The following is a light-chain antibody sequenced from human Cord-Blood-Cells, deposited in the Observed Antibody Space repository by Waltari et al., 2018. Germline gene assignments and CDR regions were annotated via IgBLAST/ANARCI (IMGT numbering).Light chain of an antibody. CDR2: DAS. CDR1: QSVSSY. CDR3: QQRSNWPYT. Sequence: EIVLTQSPATLPLSPGERATLSCRPSQSVSSYLAWYQQKPGQAPRLLIYDASNRAPGIPARFSGSGSGTDFTLTISSLEPEDFAVYYCQQRSNWPYTFGQGTKLEIK. V-gene: IGKV3-11*01. J-gene: IGKJ2*01.